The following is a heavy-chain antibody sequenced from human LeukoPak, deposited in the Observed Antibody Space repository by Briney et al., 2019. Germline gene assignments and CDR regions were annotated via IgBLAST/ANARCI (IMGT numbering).Heavy chain of an antibody. CDR1: GFTFSDYA. Sequence: PGGSLRLSCAASGFTFSDYAMHWVRQTPGKGLEWVAVITYDGSNKYYADSVRGRFTISRDKSKNTLYLQMNSLRADDTAVYYCARDYDTSGYYFRWGQGTLVTVSS. CDR3: ARDYDTSGYYFR. D-gene: IGHD3-22*01. V-gene: IGHV3-30-3*01. J-gene: IGHJ4*02. CDR2: ITYDGSNK.